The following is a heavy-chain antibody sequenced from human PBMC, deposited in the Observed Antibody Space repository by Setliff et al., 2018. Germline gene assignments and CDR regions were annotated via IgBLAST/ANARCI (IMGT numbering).Heavy chain of an antibody. CDR3: ARLGRNNSAPPGDY. CDR2: IYPGDSHT. V-gene: IGHV5-51*01. J-gene: IGHJ4*02. Sequence: GESLKISCKASGYSFPSYWTGWVRQVPGKGLEWMGIIYPGDSHTRYSPSFQGQVTISADKSILTAFLQWTYLKASDSAMYYCARLGRNNSAPPGDYWGQGTLVTVSS. D-gene: IGHD6-25*01. CDR1: GYSFPSYW.